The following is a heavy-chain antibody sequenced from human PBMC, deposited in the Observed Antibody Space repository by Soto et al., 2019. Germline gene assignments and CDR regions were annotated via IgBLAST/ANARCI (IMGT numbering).Heavy chain of an antibody. D-gene: IGHD3-16*01. CDR3: ARDRSRITFGVTRLGFDP. CDR1: GGTFSSYA. V-gene: IGHV1-69*06. J-gene: IGHJ5*02. Sequence: SVKVSCTASGGTFSSYAISWVRQAPGQGLEWMGGIIPIFGTANYAQKFQGRVTITADKSTSTAYMELSSLRSEDTAVYYCARDRSRITFGVTRLGFDPWGQGTLVTVYS. CDR2: IIPIFGTA.